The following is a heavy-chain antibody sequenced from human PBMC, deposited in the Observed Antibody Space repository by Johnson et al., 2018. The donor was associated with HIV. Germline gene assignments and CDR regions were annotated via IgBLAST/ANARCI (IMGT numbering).Heavy chain of an antibody. V-gene: IGHV3-74*02. Sequence: VQLVESGGGLVQPGGSLRLSCAASGFTFSSYWMHWVRQAPGKGLVWVARINTAGGSTSYVDSVKGRFTVSRDNAKNTLYLQMNSLRAEDTAVYYCAKSDVVVIPEGAFDIWGQGTMVTVSS. J-gene: IGHJ3*02. CDR1: GFTFSSYW. CDR3: AKSDVVVIPEGAFDI. D-gene: IGHD2-21*01. CDR2: INTAGGST.